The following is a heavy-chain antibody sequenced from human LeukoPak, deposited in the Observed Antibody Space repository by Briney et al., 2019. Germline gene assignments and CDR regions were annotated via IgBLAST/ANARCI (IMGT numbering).Heavy chain of an antibody. CDR3: ARVVTMVRGIGFDP. Sequence: SETLSLTCAVSGGSISSGGYSWSWIRQPPGKGLEWIGYIYHSGSTYYNPSLKSRVTISVDRSKNQFSLKLSSVTAADTAVYYCARVVTMVRGIGFDPWGQGTLVAVSS. CDR2: IYHSGST. D-gene: IGHD3-10*01. J-gene: IGHJ5*02. V-gene: IGHV4-30-2*01. CDR1: GGSISSGGYS.